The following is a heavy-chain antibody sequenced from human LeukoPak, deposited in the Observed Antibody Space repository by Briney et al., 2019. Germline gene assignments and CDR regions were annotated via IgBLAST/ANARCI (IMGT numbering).Heavy chain of an antibody. Sequence: GGSLRLSCAASGFTVSSNYMSWVRQAPGKGLEWVSVIYSGGSTYYADSVKGRFTISRDNSKNTPYLQMNSLRAEDTAVYYCARADYSNFPYYYYYMDVWGKGTTVTVSS. J-gene: IGHJ6*03. V-gene: IGHV3-66*01. D-gene: IGHD4-11*01. CDR2: IYSGGST. CDR1: GFTVSSNY. CDR3: ARADYSNFPYYYYYMDV.